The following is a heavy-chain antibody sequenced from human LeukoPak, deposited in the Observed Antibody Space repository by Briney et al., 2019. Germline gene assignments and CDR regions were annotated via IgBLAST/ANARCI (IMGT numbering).Heavy chain of an antibody. CDR1: GFTFSDYY. CDR2: ISSSSSYT. CDR3: ARESYYYDSSGPLDY. D-gene: IGHD3-22*01. J-gene: IGHJ4*02. Sequence: GGSLRLSCTASGFTFSDYYMSWIRQAPGKGLELVSYISSSSSYTNYADSVKGRFTISRDNAKNSLYLQMNSLRAEDTAVYYCARESYYYDSSGPLDYWGQGTLVTVSS. V-gene: IGHV3-11*06.